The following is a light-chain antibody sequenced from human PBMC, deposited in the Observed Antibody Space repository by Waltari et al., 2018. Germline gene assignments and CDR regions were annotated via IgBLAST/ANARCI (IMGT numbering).Light chain of an antibody. Sequence: SNELTQPPSVSVFPGQTARITCSADALADEYAYWYQQKPGQAPVMIIYKDNEWPSGIPDRFPGSSSGRTVTLTISAVQAEDEADYLCQSVDSTDSYPVVGGGTKLTVL. CDR1: ALADEY. J-gene: IGLJ2*01. CDR2: KDN. V-gene: IGLV3-25*03. CDR3: QSVDSTDSYPV.